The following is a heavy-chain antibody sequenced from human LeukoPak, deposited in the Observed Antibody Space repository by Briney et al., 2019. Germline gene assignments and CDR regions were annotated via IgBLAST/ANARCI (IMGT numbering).Heavy chain of an antibody. CDR3: ARDPGYSSGRGFDY. CDR2: ISSSSSYI. V-gene: IGHV3-21*01. Sequence: GGSLRLSCAASGFTFSSYSLNWVRQAPGKGLEWVSSISSSSSYIYYADSVKGRFTISRDNAKNSLYLQMNSLRAEDTAVYYCARDPGYSSGRGFDYWGQGTLVTVSS. J-gene: IGHJ4*02. D-gene: IGHD6-19*01. CDR1: GFTFSSYS.